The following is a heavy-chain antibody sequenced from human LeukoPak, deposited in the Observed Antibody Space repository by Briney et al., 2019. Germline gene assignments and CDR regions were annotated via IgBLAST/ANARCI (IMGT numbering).Heavy chain of an antibody. CDR1: GYTFTSYG. D-gene: IGHD3-3*01. CDR2: ISAYNGNT. Sequence: ASVKVSCKASGYTFTSYGISWVRQAPGQGLEWMGWISAYNGNTNYAQKLQGRVTMTTDTSTSTAYMELRSLRSDDTAVYYCARDPLAPTIFGVVTRGRGWFDPWGQGTLVTVSS. J-gene: IGHJ5*02. CDR3: ARDPLAPTIFGVVTRGRGWFDP. V-gene: IGHV1-18*01.